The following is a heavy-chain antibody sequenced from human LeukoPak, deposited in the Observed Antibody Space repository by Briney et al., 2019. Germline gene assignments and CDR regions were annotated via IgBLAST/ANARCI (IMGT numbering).Heavy chain of an antibody. Sequence: PSQTLSLTCAISGDSVSSNGATWIWLRQSPSRGLEWLGRTYYRSKWYNDYGLSVRGRITVNPDTSTNQFSLQLNSVTPEDTAVYYCARAPHGSGCDYWSQGTLVTVSS. D-gene: IGHD6-19*01. CDR2: TYYRSKWYN. J-gene: IGHJ4*02. CDR1: GDSVSSNGAT. CDR3: ARAPHGSGCDY. V-gene: IGHV6-1*01.